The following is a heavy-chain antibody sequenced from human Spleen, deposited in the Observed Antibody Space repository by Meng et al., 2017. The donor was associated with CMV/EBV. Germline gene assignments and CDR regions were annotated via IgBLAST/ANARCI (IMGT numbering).Heavy chain of an antibody. J-gene: IGHJ4*02. CDR3: ARGLQGYYDFWSGYYTGFYFDY. D-gene: IGHD3-3*01. Sequence: GYYWTWIRQPPGKGLEWIGQINHNSNTNYNPSLKTRVTISVDTSKNQFSLKLSSVTAADTAVYYCARGLQGYYDFWSGYYTGFYFDYWGQGTLVTVSS. CDR2: INHNSNT. CDR1: GYY. V-gene: IGHV4-34*01.